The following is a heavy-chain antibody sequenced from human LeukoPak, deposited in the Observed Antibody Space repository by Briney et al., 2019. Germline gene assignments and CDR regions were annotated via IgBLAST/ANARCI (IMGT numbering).Heavy chain of an antibody. J-gene: IGHJ4*02. CDR1: GFTFSNYA. Sequence: GGSLRLSCAASGFTFSNYAMSWVRQAPGKGLEWVSVIYSGGSTYYADSVKGRFTISRDNSKNTLYLQMNSLRAEDTAVYYCARITWIRGHDYWGQGTLVTVSS. D-gene: IGHD5-12*01. V-gene: IGHV3-66*01. CDR3: ARITWIRGHDY. CDR2: IYSGGST.